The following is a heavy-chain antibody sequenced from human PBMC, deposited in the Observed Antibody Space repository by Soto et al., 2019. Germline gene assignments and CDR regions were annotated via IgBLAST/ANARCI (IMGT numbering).Heavy chain of an antibody. J-gene: IGHJ6*02. CDR1: GFTFGDYA. D-gene: IGHD5-12*01. CDR3: TRGYGEDYYYYGMDV. Sequence: GGSLRLSCTASGFTFGDYAMSWFRQAPGKGLEWVGFIRSKAYGGTTEYAASVKGRFTISRDDSKSIAYLQMNSLKTEDTAVYYCTRGYGEDYYYYGMDVWGQGTTVTVSS. CDR2: IRSKAYGGTT. V-gene: IGHV3-49*03.